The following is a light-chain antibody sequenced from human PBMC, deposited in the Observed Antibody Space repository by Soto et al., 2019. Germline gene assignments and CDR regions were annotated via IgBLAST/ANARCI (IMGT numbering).Light chain of an antibody. Sequence: QSVLTQPPSVSGAPGQRVTISCTGSSSNIGAGYDVHWYQQLPGTAPKLLIYGNSNRPSGVPDRFSGSKSGTSASLAITGLQAEDEADYYCQSYDSSLSGFLFGGGTKGPS. V-gene: IGLV1-40*01. J-gene: IGLJ3*02. CDR3: QSYDSSLSGFL. CDR2: GNS. CDR1: SSNIGAGYD.